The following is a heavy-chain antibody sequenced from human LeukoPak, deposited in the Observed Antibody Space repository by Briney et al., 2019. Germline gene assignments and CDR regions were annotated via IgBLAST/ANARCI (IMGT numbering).Heavy chain of an antibody. CDR1: GFTFSSYG. Sequence: PGGSLRLSCAASGFTFSSYGMHWVRQAPGKGLEWVAVIWYDGSNKYYADSVKGRFTISRDNSKNTLYLQMNSLRAEDTAVYYCAREEWQVSLGLGPSGMDVWGQGTTVTVSS. V-gene: IGHV3-33*01. CDR2: IWYDGSNK. D-gene: IGHD6-19*01. CDR3: AREEWQVSLGLGPSGMDV. J-gene: IGHJ6*02.